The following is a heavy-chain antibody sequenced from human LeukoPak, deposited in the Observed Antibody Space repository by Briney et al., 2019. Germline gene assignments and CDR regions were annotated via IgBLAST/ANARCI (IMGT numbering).Heavy chain of an antibody. D-gene: IGHD3-10*01. CDR3: ARGGGEFNWLDP. V-gene: IGHV4-61*02. Sequence: PSQTLSLTCTVSGGSISSGSYYWTWIRQPAGKGLEWIGRIYTSGSTNYSPSLESRVTLSLDTSNNQFSLKLSSVTAADTAVYYCARGGGEFNWLDPWGQGTLVTVSS. J-gene: IGHJ5*02. CDR2: IYTSGST. CDR1: GGSISSGSYY.